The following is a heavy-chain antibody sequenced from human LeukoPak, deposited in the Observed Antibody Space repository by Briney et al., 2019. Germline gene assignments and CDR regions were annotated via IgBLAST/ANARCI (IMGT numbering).Heavy chain of an antibody. D-gene: IGHD3-9*01. CDR3: AKDDILTGYYDDY. J-gene: IGHJ4*02. V-gene: IGHV3-23*01. Sequence: PGGSLRLSCAASGFTFNSYAMSWVRQAPGKGLEWASAISGSGGSTYYADSVKGRFTISRDNSKNTLYLQMNSLRAEDTAVYYCAKDDILTGYYDDYWGQGTLVTVSS. CDR1: GFTFNSYA. CDR2: ISGSGGST.